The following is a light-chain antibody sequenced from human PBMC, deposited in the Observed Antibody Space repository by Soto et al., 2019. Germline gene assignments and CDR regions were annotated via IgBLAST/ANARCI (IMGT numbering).Light chain of an antibody. CDR2: DAS. Sequence: EIVLTQSPGTLSLSPGEKATLSCRAIQSVSSSYLAWYQQKPGQAPRLLIYDASSRATGIPDRFSGSGSGTDFTLTISRLEPEDFAVYYCQQYGSSPETFGQGTKV. J-gene: IGKJ1*01. V-gene: IGKV3-20*01. CDR3: QQYGSSPET. CDR1: QSVSSSY.